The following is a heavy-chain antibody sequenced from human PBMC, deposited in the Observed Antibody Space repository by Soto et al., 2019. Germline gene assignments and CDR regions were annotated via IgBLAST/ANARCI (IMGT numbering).Heavy chain of an antibody. CDR2: INAGNGNT. Sequence: ASVKVSCKXSGYTFTSYAMHWVRQAPGQRLEWMGWINAGNGNTKYSQKFQGRVTITRDTSASTAYMELSRLRSEDTAVYYCARGGRRYYYYGMDVWGQGTTVTVSS. CDR3: ARGGRRYYYYGMDV. D-gene: IGHD1-26*01. J-gene: IGHJ6*02. CDR1: GYTFTSYA. V-gene: IGHV1-3*01.